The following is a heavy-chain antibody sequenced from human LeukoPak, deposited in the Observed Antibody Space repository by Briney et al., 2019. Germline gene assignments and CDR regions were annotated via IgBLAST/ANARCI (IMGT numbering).Heavy chain of an antibody. J-gene: IGHJ3*02. Sequence: SETLSLTCAVYGGSFSGYYWSWIRQPPGKGLEWIGEINHSGSTNYNPSLKSRVTISVDTSKNQFSLKLSSVTAADTAVYYCARKKAFDIWGQGTVVTVSS. V-gene: IGHV4-34*01. CDR1: GGSFSGYY. CDR3: ARKKAFDI. CDR2: INHSGST.